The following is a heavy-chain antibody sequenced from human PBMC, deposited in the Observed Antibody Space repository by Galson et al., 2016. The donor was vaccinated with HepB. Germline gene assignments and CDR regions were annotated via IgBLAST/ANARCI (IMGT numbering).Heavy chain of an antibody. D-gene: IGHD3-10*01. CDR2: ISVGDNT. J-gene: IGHJ4*02. CDR1: GFSVTTYY. CDR3: ARDYTFGHRGFDF. V-gene: IGHV3-53*01. Sequence: SLRLSCAASGFSVTTYYMSWIRQAPGKGLEWVSVISVGDNTNYADSVKGRFTVSRDTSKNTVFLQMNNLRVEDTAVYYCARDYTFGHRGFDFWGQGVLVTVSS.